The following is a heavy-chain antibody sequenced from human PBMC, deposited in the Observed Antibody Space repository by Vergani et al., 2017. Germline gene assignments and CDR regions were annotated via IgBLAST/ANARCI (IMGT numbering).Heavy chain of an antibody. CDR2: IYSGGST. J-gene: IGHJ6*03. Sequence: EVQLVESGGGLIQPGGSLRLSCAASGFTVSSNYMSWVRQAPGKGLEWVSVIYSGGSTYYADSVKGRFTISRDNSNNTLYLQMNSLRAEDTAVYYCARSSSIAARPYYYYYMDVWGKGTTVTVSS. V-gene: IGHV3-53*01. D-gene: IGHD6-6*01. CDR1: GFTVSSNY. CDR3: ARSSSIAARPYYYYYMDV.